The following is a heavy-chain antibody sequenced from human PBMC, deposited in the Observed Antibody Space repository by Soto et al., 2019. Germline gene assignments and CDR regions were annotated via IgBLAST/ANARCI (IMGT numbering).Heavy chain of an antibody. CDR2: INPNSGGT. J-gene: IGHJ6*02. CDR3: ARDVRPTVTARPDYYYGMDV. Sequence: VASVKVSCKASGYTFTGYYMHWVRQAPGQGLEWMGWINPNSGGTNYAQKFQGRVTMTRDTSISTAYMELSRLRSDDTAVYYCARDVRPTVTARPDYYYGMDVWGQGTTVTVSS. CDR1: GYTFTGYY. V-gene: IGHV1-2*02. D-gene: IGHD4-17*01.